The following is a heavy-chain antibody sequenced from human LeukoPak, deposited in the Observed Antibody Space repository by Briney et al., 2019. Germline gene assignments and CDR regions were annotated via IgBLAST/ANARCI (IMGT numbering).Heavy chain of an antibody. CDR2: IYSGGST. CDR1: GFTVSSNY. V-gene: IGHV3-66*02. CDR3: AREGTIAVAGSDY. D-gene: IGHD6-19*01. J-gene: IGHJ4*02. Sequence: GGSLRLSCAASGFTVSSNYMSWVRQAPGKGLEWVSVIYSGGSTYYADSVKGRFTISRDNSKNTLYLQMNSLRAEDTAVYYCAREGTIAVAGSDYWGQGTLVTVSS.